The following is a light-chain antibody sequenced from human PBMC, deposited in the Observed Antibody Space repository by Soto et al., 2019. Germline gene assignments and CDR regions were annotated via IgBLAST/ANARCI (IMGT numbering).Light chain of an antibody. CDR2: GAS. J-gene: IGKJ1*01. Sequence: IVMTQSPATLSVSTGERATLSCRASQSVSGDLAWYQQKPGQAPRLFIYGASTRATGIPARFSGSGSGTEFTLTISSLQSEDFAVYYCQQYAKWPWTFGQGTKVEIK. CDR3: QQYAKWPWT. CDR1: QSVSGD. V-gene: IGKV3-15*01.